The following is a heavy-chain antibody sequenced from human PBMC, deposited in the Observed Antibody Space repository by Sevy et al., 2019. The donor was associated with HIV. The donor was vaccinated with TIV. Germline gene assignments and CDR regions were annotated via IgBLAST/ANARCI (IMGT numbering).Heavy chain of an antibody. V-gene: IGHV5-51*01. D-gene: IGHD1-7*01. J-gene: IGHJ6*03. CDR3: ASEVGITGTFVGRYYYMDV. CDR1: GYSFTSYW. Sequence: GESLKISCKGSGYSFTSYWIGWVRQMPGKGLEWMGIIYPGDSYTRYSQSFQGQVTISADKSISTAYLQWSSLKASDSAMYYCASEVGITGTFVGRYYYMDVWGKGTTVTVSS. CDR2: IYPGDSYT.